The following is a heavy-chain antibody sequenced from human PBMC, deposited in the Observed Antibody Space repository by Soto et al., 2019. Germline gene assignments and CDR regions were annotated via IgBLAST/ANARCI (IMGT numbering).Heavy chain of an antibody. D-gene: IGHD2-21*02. CDR1: GYSFTGLD. V-gene: IGHV1-8*01. CDR3: ARGGTALVDY. Sequence: ASVKVSCKTSGYSFTGLDINWVRQTTGQGLEWMGWIQPSSGRTGYAQKFQGRVTMTRDTSINTAYMELSSLTSDDTAFYYCARGGTALVDYRGQGTLVTVSA. CDR2: IQPSSGRT. J-gene: IGHJ4*02.